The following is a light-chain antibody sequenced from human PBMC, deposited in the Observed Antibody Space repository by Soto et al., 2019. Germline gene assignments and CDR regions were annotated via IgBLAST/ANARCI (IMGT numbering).Light chain of an antibody. CDR2: STN. J-gene: IGLJ2*01. V-gene: IGLV7-43*01. Sequence: QAVVTQEPSLTVSPGGTVTLTCASSTGAVTSGYYPNWFQQKPGQAPRALIYSTNSKYSWTPARFSGSLLGGKAALTLSGVQPEDEAEYYCLLYYGGAQLVFGGGTKVTVL. CDR3: LLYYGGAQLV. CDR1: TGAVTSGYY.